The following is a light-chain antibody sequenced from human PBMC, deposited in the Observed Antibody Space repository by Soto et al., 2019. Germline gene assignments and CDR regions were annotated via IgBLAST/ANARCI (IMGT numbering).Light chain of an antibody. Sequence: DIQMTQSPSTLAASVGDRVTITCRASQSISSYLNWYRQKSGKAPKLLIYAASSLQSGVPSRFSGSGSGTDFTLTISSLQPEDFATYYCQQSYSSPTTFGQGTKVDIK. V-gene: IGKV1-39*01. CDR3: QQSYSSPTT. J-gene: IGKJ1*01. CDR1: QSISSY. CDR2: AAS.